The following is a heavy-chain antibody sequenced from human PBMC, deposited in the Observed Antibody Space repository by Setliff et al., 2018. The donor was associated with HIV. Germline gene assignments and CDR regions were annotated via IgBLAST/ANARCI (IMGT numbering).Heavy chain of an antibody. V-gene: IGHV1-2*02. J-gene: IGHJ4*02. Sequence: ASVKVSCKASGYTFTGYHMHWVRQAPGQGLEWMGWINPHSGGTKYAQKFQGRVTMTRDTSISAAYMELSRLRSDDTAVYYCARTLPQYTNLFDYWGQGTLVTVSS. CDR1: GYTFTGYH. D-gene: IGHD5-18*01. CDR2: INPHSGGT. CDR3: ARTLPQYTNLFDY.